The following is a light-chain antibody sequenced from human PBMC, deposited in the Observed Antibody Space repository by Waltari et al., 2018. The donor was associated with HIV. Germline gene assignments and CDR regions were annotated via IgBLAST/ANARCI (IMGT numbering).Light chain of an antibody. CDR1: QNISSY. CDR2: AAF. CDR3: QQSYSIPYT. J-gene: IGKJ2*01. Sequence: DIQMSQSPSSLSASVGDRVTITCRASQNISSYLNWYQQKPGKAPKLLIYAAFSLQSGVPSRFSGSGSGTDFTLTISSLQPEDFATYYCQQSYSIPYTFGQGTKLEIK. V-gene: IGKV1-39*01.